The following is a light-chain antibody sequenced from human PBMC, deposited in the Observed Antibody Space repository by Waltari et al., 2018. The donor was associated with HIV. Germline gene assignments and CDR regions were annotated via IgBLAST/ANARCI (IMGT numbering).Light chain of an antibody. CDR1: QSVSSN. V-gene: IGKV3-15*01. CDR2: GAS. J-gene: IGKJ4*01. Sequence: EIVMTQSPATLSVSPGDRATLSCRASQSVSSNLAWYQQKPGQTPRLLLYGASTRATGIPARFSGGGSGTEFTLTISSLQSEDFAVYYCQQYDNWPPLTFGGGTKVEIK. CDR3: QQYDNWPPLT.